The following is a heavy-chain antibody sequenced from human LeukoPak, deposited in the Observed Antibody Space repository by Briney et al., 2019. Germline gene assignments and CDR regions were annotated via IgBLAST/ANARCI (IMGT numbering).Heavy chain of an antibody. Sequence: GGSLKLSCAASGLTFSASALHWVRQASGKGLEWVGRIRSKGHNYATAYTASVAGRFIISRDDSKNTAYLQMSSLKSEDTAVYYCTRHASDSGSGSYDYRGQGTLVTVSS. V-gene: IGHV3-73*01. J-gene: IGHJ4*02. CDR2: IRSKGHNYAT. CDR3: TRHASDSGSGSYDY. D-gene: IGHD3-10*01. CDR1: GLTFSASA.